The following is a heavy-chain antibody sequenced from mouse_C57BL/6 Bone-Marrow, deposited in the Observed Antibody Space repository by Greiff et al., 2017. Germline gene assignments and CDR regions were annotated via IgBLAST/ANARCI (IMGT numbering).Heavy chain of an antibody. CDR2: IYPGSGST. CDR1: GYTFTSYW. V-gene: IGHV1-55*01. Sequence: QVQLQQPGAELVQPGASVKMSCKASGYTFTSYWITWVQQRPGKGLEWIGDIYPGSGSTNYKEKFKSKATLTVYTSASPAYMQLSSLTSEDSAVYYCARPCYSNYWYFDVWGTGTSVTVSS. D-gene: IGHD2-5*01. CDR3: ARPCYSNYWYFDV. J-gene: IGHJ1*03.